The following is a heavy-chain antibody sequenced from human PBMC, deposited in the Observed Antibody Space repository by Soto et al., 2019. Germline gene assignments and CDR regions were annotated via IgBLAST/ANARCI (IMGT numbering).Heavy chain of an antibody. J-gene: IGHJ4*01. V-gene: IGHV3-11*03. CDR2: ISAGGDGT. CDR1: GFTFSDYY. D-gene: IGHD4-4*01. Sequence: PGGSLRLSCAASGFTFSDYYMSWIRQAPGKGLEWVSYISAGGDGTTYADSVKGRFTISRDNSRNTLYLQMNSLRVDDTALYYCANEPRLQRAYWGQGTLVTVSS. CDR3: ANEPRLQRAY.